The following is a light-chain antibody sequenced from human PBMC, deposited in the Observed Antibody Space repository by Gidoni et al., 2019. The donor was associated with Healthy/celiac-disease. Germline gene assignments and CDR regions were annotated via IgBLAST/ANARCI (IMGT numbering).Light chain of an antibody. CDR3: QQRINWPT. CDR2: DAS. V-gene: IGKV3-11*01. J-gene: IGKJ5*01. CDR1: QSVSSY. Sequence: IVLTQSPATLSLSPGERATLSCRASQSVSSYLAWYQQKPGQAPRLLIYDASNRATGIPARFSGSGSGTDFTLTISSLEPEDFAVYYCQQRINWPTFGQGTRLEIK.